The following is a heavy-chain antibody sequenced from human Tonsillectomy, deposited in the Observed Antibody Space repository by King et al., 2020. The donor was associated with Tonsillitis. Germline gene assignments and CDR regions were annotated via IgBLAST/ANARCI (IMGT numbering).Heavy chain of an antibody. V-gene: IGHV1-69*04. CDR2: IIPILGIA. CDR3: ARDRREAVAGMSYYYSYGMDV. J-gene: IGHJ6*02. CDR1: GGTFSRYA. Sequence: QLVQSGAEVKKPGSSVKVSYKASGGTFSRYAISWVRQAPGQGLEWMGRIIPILGIANYAQKFQGRVTITADESTSTAYMDLSSLRSKDTAVYYCARDRREAVAGMSYYYSYGMDVWGQGTTVTVSS. D-gene: IGHD6-19*01.